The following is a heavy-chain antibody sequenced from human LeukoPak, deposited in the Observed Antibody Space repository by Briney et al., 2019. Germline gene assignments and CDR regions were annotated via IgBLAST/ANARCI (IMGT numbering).Heavy chain of an antibody. Sequence: PSETLSLTCAVSGYSISSGYYWGWIRQPPGEGLEWIGSIYHSGSTYYNPSLKSRVTISVDTSKNQFSLKLSSVTAADTAVYYCARSQYYDFWSGYYTPFDYWGQGTLVTVSS. CDR3: ARSQYYDFWSGYYTPFDY. V-gene: IGHV4-38-2*01. D-gene: IGHD3-3*01. CDR1: GYSISSGYY. CDR2: IYHSGST. J-gene: IGHJ4*02.